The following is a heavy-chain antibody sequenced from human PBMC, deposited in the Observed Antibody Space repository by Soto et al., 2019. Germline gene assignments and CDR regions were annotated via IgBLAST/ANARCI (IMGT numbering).Heavy chain of an antibody. CDR2: ISGSGGST. D-gene: IGHD6-13*01. CDR3: AKDPGYSRTVGWFDP. J-gene: IGHJ5*02. V-gene: IGHV3-23*01. CDR1: GFTFSSYA. Sequence: EVQLLESGGGLVQPGGSLRLSCAASGFTFSSYAMSWVRQAPGKGLEWVLAISGSGGSTYYADSVQGRFTISRDNAKNTLYLQMNILRAEDTAVYYCAKDPGYSRTVGWFDPWGQGTLVTVST.